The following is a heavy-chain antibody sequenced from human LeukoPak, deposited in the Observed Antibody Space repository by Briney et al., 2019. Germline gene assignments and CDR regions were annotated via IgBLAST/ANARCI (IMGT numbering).Heavy chain of an antibody. CDR3: AKLLRDVTIYDF. V-gene: IGHV3-7*01. CDR2: INQDESAK. D-gene: IGHD5-24*01. J-gene: IGHJ4*01. CDR1: GFPFSSHG. Sequence: PGGSLRLSCAGSGFPFSSHGMDWVRQAPGKGLEWVASINQDESAKFYVDSVRGRFTISRDNAKNSLFLQMNSLRAEDTAFYYCAKLLRDVTIYDFWGHGALVTVSS.